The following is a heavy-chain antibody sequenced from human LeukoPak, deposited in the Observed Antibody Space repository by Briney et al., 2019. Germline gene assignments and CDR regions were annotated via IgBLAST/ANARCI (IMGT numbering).Heavy chain of an antibody. D-gene: IGHD5-18*01. V-gene: IGHV4-61*01. Sequence: SETLSLTCDVSGVSINTCCYYWTWIRQPPGKGLEWIGYKYYSGSTRYNSSLRSRLTISLDTSKNQFSLRLTSVTAADTAVYYCARGRSYGFDFDSWGPGTLVIASS. CDR2: KYYSGST. CDR3: ARGRSYGFDFDS. J-gene: IGHJ4*02. CDR1: GVSINTCCYY.